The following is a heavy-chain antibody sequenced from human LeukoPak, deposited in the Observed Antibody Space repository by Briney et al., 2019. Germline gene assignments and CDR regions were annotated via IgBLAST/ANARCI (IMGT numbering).Heavy chain of an antibody. CDR1: GGSTSSSSYY. D-gene: IGHD3-3*01. Sequence: SETLSLTCTVSGGSTSSSSYYWGWIRQPPGKGLEWIGSIYYSGSTYYNPSLKSRVTISVDTSKNQFSLKLSSVTAADTAVYYCARVEVGQFLEWSARYWGQGTLVTVSS. CDR3: ARVEVGQFLEWSARY. V-gene: IGHV4-39*07. J-gene: IGHJ4*02. CDR2: IYYSGST.